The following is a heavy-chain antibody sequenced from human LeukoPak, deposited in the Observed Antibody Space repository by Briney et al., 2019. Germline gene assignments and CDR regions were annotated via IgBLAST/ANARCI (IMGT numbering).Heavy chain of an antibody. J-gene: IGHJ4*02. D-gene: IGHD3-10*01. V-gene: IGHV4-34*01. CDR3: ARGKLWFGELLDY. Sequence: PSETLSLTCAVYGGSFSGYYWSWIRQPPGKGLEWIGEINHSGSTNYNPSLKSRVTISVDTSKNQFSLKLSSVTAADTAVYYCARGKLWFGELLDYWGQGTLVTVSS. CDR2: INHSGST. CDR1: GGSFSGYY.